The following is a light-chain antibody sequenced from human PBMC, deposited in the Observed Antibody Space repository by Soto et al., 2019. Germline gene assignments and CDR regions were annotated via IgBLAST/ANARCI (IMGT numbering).Light chain of an antibody. CDR1: QSVTSSY. CDR2: HAS. J-gene: IGKJ1*01. Sequence: EIVLTQPPGTLSLSPGERATLSCRASQSVTSSYLAWYQQKPGQAPRLLIYHASTRATGIPDRFSGSGSGTDFTLTISRLEPEDFAVYYCQQYSSSPWTFGQGTKVEIK. V-gene: IGKV3-20*01. CDR3: QQYSSSPWT.